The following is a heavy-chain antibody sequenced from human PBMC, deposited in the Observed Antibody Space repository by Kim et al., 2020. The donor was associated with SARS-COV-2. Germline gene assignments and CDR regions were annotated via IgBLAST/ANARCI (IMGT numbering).Heavy chain of an antibody. CDR3: ARSLYYYDSSGYYPNWYFDL. Sequence: SETLSLTCTVSGGSISSYYWSWIRQPPGKGLEWIGYIYYSGSTNYNPSLKSRVTISVDTSKNQFSLKLSSVTAADTAVYYCARSLYYYDSSGYYPNWYFDLWGRGTLVTVSS. CDR2: IYYSGST. J-gene: IGHJ2*01. CDR1: GGSISSYY. D-gene: IGHD3-22*01. V-gene: IGHV4-59*01.